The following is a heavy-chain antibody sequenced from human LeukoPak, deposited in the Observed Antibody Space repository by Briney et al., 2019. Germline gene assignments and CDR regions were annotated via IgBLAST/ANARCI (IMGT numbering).Heavy chain of an antibody. CDR1: GFTFSSYS. CDR3: ARVDSSGYPDY. J-gene: IGHJ4*02. Sequence: GGSLRLSCAASGFTFSSYSMNWVRQAPGKGLEWVSSISSSSSYIYYADSVEGRFTISGDNAKNSLYLQMNSLRAEDTAVYYCARVDSSGYPDYWGQGTLVTVSS. CDR2: ISSSSSYI. V-gene: IGHV3-21*01. D-gene: IGHD3-22*01.